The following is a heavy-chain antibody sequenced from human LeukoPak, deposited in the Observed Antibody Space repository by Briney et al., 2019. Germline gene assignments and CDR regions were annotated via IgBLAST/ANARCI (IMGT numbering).Heavy chain of an antibody. J-gene: IGHJ4*02. D-gene: IGHD3-3*01. Sequence: PGGSLRLSCEASGFTFKNYAMSWVRQAPGKGLEWVSGLSGSGAATFYADSVKGRFTISRDNSNNTLYLRLNSLRAEDTAVYYSATGGPSFSLDYWGQGTLVTVSS. CDR3: ATGGPSFSLDY. CDR1: GFTFKNYA. V-gene: IGHV3-23*01. CDR2: LSGSGAAT.